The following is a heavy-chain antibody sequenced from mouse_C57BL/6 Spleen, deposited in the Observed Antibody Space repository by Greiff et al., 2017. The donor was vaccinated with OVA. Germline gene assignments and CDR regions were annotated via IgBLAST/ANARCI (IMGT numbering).Heavy chain of an antibody. J-gene: IGHJ1*03. CDR3: ARDYYGSAYWYFDV. CDR2: ISSGSSTI. V-gene: IGHV5-17*01. CDR1: GFTFSDYG. D-gene: IGHD1-1*01. Sequence: EVKLMESGGGLVKPGGSLKLSCAASGFTFSDYGMHWVRQAPEKGLEWVAYISSGSSTIYYADTVKGRFTISRDNAKNTLFLQMTSLRSEDTAMYYCARDYYGSAYWYFDVGGTGTTVTVSS.